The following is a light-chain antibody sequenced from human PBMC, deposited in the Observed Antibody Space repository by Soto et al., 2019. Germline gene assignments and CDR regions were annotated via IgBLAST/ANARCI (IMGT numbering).Light chain of an antibody. CDR2: EVS. CDR1: SSDVGSYNR. CDR3: SSFTSSNTWV. J-gene: IGLJ3*02. Sequence: QSALTQPPSVSGSPGQSVTISCTGTSSDVGSYNRVSWYQQPPGTAPKLMSYEVSNRPSGVPDSFFGSKSGNTASLSISGLQSEDEADYYCSSFTSSNTWVFGGGTKVTV. V-gene: IGLV2-18*02.